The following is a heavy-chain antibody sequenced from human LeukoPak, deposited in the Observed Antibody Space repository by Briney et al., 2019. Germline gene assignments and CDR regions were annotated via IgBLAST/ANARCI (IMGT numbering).Heavy chain of an antibody. CDR2: ISASGGSS. Sequence: PGGSLRLSCSASGFTFSSFSMSWVRQAPGKGLEWVSAISASGGSSYYAGSMKGRFTISRDNSKNTLYLQLHSLTAEDTAVYYCAKPHERTSWFYFDYWGQGTLVTVSS. CDR3: AKPHERTSWFYFDY. D-gene: IGHD6-13*01. CDR1: GFTFSSFS. J-gene: IGHJ4*02. V-gene: IGHV3-23*01.